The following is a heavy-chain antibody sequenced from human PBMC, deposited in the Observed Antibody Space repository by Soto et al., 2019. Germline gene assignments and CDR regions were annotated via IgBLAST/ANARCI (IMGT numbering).Heavy chain of an antibody. D-gene: IGHD5-18*01. CDR3: ARVDTASDY. V-gene: IGHV4-34*01. CDR1: GGSFSGYY. Sequence: SETLSLTCAVYGGSFSGYYWSWIRQPPGKGLEWTGEINHSGSTNYNPSLKSRVTISVDTSKNQFSLKVSSMTAADTAVYYCARVDTASDYWGQGTLVTVSS. CDR2: INHSGST. J-gene: IGHJ4*02.